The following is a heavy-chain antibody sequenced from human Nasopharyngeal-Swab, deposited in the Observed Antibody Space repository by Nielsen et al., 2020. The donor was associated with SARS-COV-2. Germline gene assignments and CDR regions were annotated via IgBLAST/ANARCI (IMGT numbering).Heavy chain of an antibody. V-gene: IGHV3-7*01. CDR1: GFPFNIYW. Sequence: GRYLRLSCAASGFPFNIYWMSWVRQAPGKGLEWVANIKQDGSEKYHVNSVKGRFTISRDNAKNSLYLQMNSLRAEDTAVYYCARDPIPAGGSDGFDIWGQGTMVTVSS. J-gene: IGHJ3*02. CDR3: ARDPIPAGGSDGFDI. CDR2: IKQDGSEK. D-gene: IGHD1-26*01.